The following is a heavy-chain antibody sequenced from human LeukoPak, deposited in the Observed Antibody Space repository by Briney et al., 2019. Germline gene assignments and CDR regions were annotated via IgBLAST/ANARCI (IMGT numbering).Heavy chain of an antibody. V-gene: IGHV3-23*01. D-gene: IGHD2-15*01. CDR1: GFTFSSSA. CDR2: ISNNGGYT. CDR3: AKQLGYCSDGSCYFPY. Sequence: PGGSLRLSCAASGFTFSSSAMSGVRQAPGKGLEWVSAISNNGGYTYYADSVQGRFTISRGNSKSTLCLQMNSLRAEDTAVYYCAKQLGYCSDGSCYFPYWGQGTLVTVSS. J-gene: IGHJ4*02.